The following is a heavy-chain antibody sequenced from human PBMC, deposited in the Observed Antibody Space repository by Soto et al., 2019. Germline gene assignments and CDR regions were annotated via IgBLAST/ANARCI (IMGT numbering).Heavy chain of an antibody. CDR3: ARHGFGSLDY. CDR2: LNPKNGDT. Sequence: AASVKVSCKASGYTFPDFYIHWVRQAPGQGLEWMGWLNPKNGDTNYAQRFQGRVTLTSDTSISTAYMDLSGLRSDDTARYFCARHGFGSLDYWGQGTLVTVSS. D-gene: IGHD3-10*01. CDR1: GYTFPDFY. V-gene: IGHV1-2*02. J-gene: IGHJ4*02.